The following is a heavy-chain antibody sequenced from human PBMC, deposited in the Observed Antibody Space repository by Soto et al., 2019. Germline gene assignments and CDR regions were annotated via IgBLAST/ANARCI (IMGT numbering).Heavy chain of an antibody. V-gene: IGHV1-69*13. D-gene: IGHD3-3*01. CDR1: GGTVSSYA. CDR2: IIPIFGTA. Sequence: ASVKVSCKASGGTVSSYAISWVRQAPGQGLEWMGGIIPIFGTANYAQKFQGRVTITADESTSTAYMELSSLRSEDTAVYYCAEGDFWSGYSRGWFDPWGQGTLVTVSS. CDR3: AEGDFWSGYSRGWFDP. J-gene: IGHJ5*02.